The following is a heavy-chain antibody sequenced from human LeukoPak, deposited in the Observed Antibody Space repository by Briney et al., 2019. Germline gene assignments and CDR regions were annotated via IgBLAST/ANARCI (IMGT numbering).Heavy chain of an antibody. Sequence: AASVTVSCKTSGGTFRSYTISWVRQAPPPRLEWVGRIIPILGIANYAQKCQGRVTITADKSTSTAYMELSSLRSEDTAVYYCARGYCSSTSCYWRGNWFDPWGQGTLVTVSS. CDR1: GGTFRSYT. V-gene: IGHV1-69*02. CDR2: IIPILGIA. D-gene: IGHD2-2*01. CDR3: ARGYCSSTSCYWRGNWFDP. J-gene: IGHJ5*02.